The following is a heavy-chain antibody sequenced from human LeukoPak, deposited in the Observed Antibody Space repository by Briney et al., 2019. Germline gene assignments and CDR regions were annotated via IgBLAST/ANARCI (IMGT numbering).Heavy chain of an antibody. CDR1: GFTFSSYE. D-gene: IGHD3-10*01. Sequence: PGGSLRLSCAASGFTFSSYEMNWVRQAPGKGLEWVSYISSSGSTIYYADSVKGRFTISRDNAKNSLYLQMNSLRAEDTAVYYCARLAYGSGPYGMDVWGKGTTVTVSS. J-gene: IGHJ6*04. V-gene: IGHV3-48*03. CDR2: ISSSGSTI. CDR3: ARLAYGSGPYGMDV.